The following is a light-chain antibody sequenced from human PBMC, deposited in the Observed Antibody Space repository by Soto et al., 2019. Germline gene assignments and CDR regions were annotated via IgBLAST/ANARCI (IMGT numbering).Light chain of an antibody. Sequence: EIVLTQSPGTLSLSPGERATPSCRASQSVSSSYLAWYQQKPGQAPRLLIYGASSRATGIPDRFGGSGSGTAFTLTISRLVPEDSAVYYGQQYGSSRFTFGPGTKVDIK. CDR3: QQYGSSRFT. CDR1: QSVSSSY. CDR2: GAS. V-gene: IGKV3-20*01. J-gene: IGKJ3*01.